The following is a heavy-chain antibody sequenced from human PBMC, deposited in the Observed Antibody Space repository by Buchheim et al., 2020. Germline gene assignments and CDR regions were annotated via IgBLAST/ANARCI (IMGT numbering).Heavy chain of an antibody. V-gene: IGHV1-8*01. CDR2: MNPNSGNT. CDR3: GRGSELRVLEWLPSVDY. CDR1: GYTFTSYD. D-gene: IGHD3-3*01. Sequence: QVQLVQSGAEVKKPGASVKVSCKASGYTFTSYDINWVRQATGQGLEWMGWMNPNSGNTGYAQKFPGRVTMTRNTSISTAYMQLSSLRSEDEAVYYCGRGSELRVLEWLPSVDYWGQGTL. J-gene: IGHJ4*02.